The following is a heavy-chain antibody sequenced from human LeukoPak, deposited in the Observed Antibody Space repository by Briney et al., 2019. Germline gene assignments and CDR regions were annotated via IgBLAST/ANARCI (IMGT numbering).Heavy chain of an antibody. CDR1: GYTFSNNW. D-gene: IGHD1-7*01. J-gene: IGHJ4*02. CDR2: INPNSGGT. Sequence: ASVKVSCKASGYTFSNNWMHWVRQAPGQGLEWMGWINPNSGGTNYAQKFQGRVTMTRDTSISTAYMELSRLRSDDTAVYYCASRNWNYVGIDYWGQGTLVTVSS. CDR3: ASRNWNYVGIDY. V-gene: IGHV1-2*02.